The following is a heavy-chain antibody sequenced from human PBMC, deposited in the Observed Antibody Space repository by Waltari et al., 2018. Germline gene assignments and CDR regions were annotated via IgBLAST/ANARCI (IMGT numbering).Heavy chain of an antibody. V-gene: IGHV5-51*01. D-gene: IGHD2-15*01. Sequence: EVQLVQSGAEVKKPGESLKSSCKGSGYSFTTYWIAWVRQMPGKGREWMGIIYPSDSDTRYSPSFQGQVTISADKSISTAYLQWSSLKASDTAMYYCARGPPLCSGGSCYYYYMDVWGKGTMVTVSS. CDR3: ARGPPLCSGGSCYYYYMDV. J-gene: IGHJ6*03. CDR1: GYSFTTYW. CDR2: IYPSDSDT.